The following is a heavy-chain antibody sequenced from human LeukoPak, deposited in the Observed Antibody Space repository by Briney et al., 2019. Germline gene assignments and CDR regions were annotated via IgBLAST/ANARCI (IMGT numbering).Heavy chain of an antibody. Sequence: PSETLSLTCTVSGGSISSYYWSWIRQPPGKGLEWIGYIYYSGSTNYNPSLKSRVTISVDTSKNQFSLKLSSVTAADTAVYYCARARKDEYYYYGMDVWGQGTTVTVSS. CDR2: IYYSGST. V-gene: IGHV4-59*08. J-gene: IGHJ6*02. CDR1: GGSISSYY. CDR3: ARARKDEYYYYGMDV.